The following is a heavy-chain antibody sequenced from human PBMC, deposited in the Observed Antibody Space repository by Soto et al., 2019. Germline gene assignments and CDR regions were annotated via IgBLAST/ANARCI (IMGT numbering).Heavy chain of an antibody. CDR1: GGTFSSYA. CDR3: ARDRALYDILTGHYRGWFDP. J-gene: IGHJ5*02. Sequence: SVKVSCKASGGTFSSYAISWVRQAPGQGLEWMGGIIPIFGTANYAQEFQGRVTITADESTSTAYMELSSLRSEDTAVYYCARDRALYDILTGHYRGWFDPWGQGTLVTVSS. CDR2: IIPIFGTA. V-gene: IGHV1-69*13. D-gene: IGHD3-9*01.